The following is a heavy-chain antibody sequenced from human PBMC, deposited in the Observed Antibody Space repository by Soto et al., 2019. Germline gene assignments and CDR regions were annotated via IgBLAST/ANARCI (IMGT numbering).Heavy chain of an antibody. Sequence: SVKVSCKASGGTFSSYAISWVRQAPGQGLEWMGGIIPIFSTANYAQKFQGRVTITADESTSTGHMELSSLRSEDTAVYYCARGKTDNWNYVDYYYYGMDVWGQGTTVTAP. CDR3: ARGKTDNWNYVDYYYYGMDV. CDR2: IIPIFSTA. J-gene: IGHJ6*02. D-gene: IGHD1-7*01. V-gene: IGHV1-69*13. CDR1: GGTFSSYA.